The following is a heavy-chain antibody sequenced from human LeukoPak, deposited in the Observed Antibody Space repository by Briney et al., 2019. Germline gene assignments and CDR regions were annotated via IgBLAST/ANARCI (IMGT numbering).Heavy chain of an antibody. CDR2: ISGSGGST. J-gene: IGHJ4*02. CDR1: GFTFSSYA. D-gene: IGHD2-15*01. CDR3: TTITRVVLEGAPPGSHN. V-gene: IGHV3-23*01. Sequence: GGSLRLSRAASGFTFSSYAMSWVRQAPGKGLEWVSAISGSGGSTYYADSVKGRFTISRDNSKNTLYLQMNSLKTEDTGVYYCTTITRVVLEGAPPGSHNWGQGTLVTVSS.